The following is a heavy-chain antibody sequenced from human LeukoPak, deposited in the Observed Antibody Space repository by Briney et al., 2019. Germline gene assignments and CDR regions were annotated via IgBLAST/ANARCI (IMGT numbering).Heavy chain of an antibody. CDR1: GGTFSSYA. V-gene: IGHV1-69*04. J-gene: IGHJ5*02. D-gene: IGHD3-10*01. Sequence: SVKVSCKASGGTFSSYAIGWVRQAPGQGLEWMGRIIPILGIANYAQKFQGRVTITADKSTSTAYMELSSLRSEDTAVYYCARGMDTMVRGVIKGEFDPWGQGTLVTVSS. CDR3: ARGMDTMVRGVIKGEFDP. CDR2: IIPILGIA.